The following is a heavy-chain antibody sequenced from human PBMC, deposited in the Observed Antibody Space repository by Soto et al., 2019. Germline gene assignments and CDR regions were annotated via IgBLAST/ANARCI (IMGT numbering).Heavy chain of an antibody. Sequence: RGSLRLSCAASGFTFSSYSMNWVRQAPGKGLEWVSSISSSSGYIYYADSVRGRFTSSRDNAKNSLYLQMNSLRAEDTAVYYCARDYYGDYPDYWGQGTLVTVSS. CDR1: GFTFSSYS. CDR2: ISSSSGYI. J-gene: IGHJ4*02. D-gene: IGHD4-17*01. CDR3: ARDYYGDYPDY. V-gene: IGHV3-21*01.